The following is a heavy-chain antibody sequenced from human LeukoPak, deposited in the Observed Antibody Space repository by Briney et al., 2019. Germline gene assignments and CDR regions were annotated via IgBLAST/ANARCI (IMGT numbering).Heavy chain of an antibody. Sequence: GRSLRLSCAASGFTFSSYAMHWVRQAPGKGLEWVAVISYDGSNKYYADSVKGRFTISRDNSKNTLYLQMNSLRAEDTAVYYCAKESEVVGATRGFDYWGQGTLVTVSS. CDR1: GFTFSSYA. CDR2: ISYDGSNK. D-gene: IGHD1-26*01. J-gene: IGHJ4*02. CDR3: AKESEVVGATRGFDY. V-gene: IGHV3-30-3*01.